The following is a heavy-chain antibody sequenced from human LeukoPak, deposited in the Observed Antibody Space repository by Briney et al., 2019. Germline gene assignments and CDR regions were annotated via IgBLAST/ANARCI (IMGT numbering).Heavy chain of an antibody. D-gene: IGHD3-22*01. V-gene: IGHV1-69*13. J-gene: IGHJ5*02. Sequence: SVKVSCKASGGTFSSYAISWVRQAPGQGLEWMGGIIPIFGTANYAQKFQGRVTITADESTSTAYMELSSLRSEDTAVYYCAKENYYDSNNWFDPWGQGTLVTVSS. CDR2: IIPIFGTA. CDR3: AKENYYDSNNWFDP. CDR1: GGTFSSYA.